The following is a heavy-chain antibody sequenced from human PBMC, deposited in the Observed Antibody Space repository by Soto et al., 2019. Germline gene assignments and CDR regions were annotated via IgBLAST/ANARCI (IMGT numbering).Heavy chain of an antibody. V-gene: IGHV1-8*01. CDR2: MNPNSGNT. CDR3: ARGGPRCSSTSCYED. D-gene: IGHD2-2*01. CDR1: GYTFSNYD. J-gene: IGHJ4*02. Sequence: QVPLVQSGAEVKKPGASVKVSCKASGYTFSNYDINWLRQATGQGLEWMGWMNPNSGNTGYGQKFQGRVTMTRDTSINTAYMELSSLRSEDTAIYYCARGGPRCSSTSCYEDWGQGTLVTVSS.